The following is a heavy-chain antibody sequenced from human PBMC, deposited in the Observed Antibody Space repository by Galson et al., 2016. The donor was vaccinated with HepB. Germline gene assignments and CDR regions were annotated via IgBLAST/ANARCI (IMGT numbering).Heavy chain of an antibody. D-gene: IGHD1-20*01. CDR1: GFTFSIYA. Sequence: SLRLSCAASGFTFSIYAMHWVRQAPGKGLEHVSVISSNGASTSYANSVQDRFTISRDNSKNTLYLQMGSLRDEDMAVYYCAREEGGTYNWNPFDYWGQGTLVTVSP. V-gene: IGHV3-64*01. CDR3: AREEGGTYNWNPFDY. CDR2: ISSNGAST. J-gene: IGHJ4*02.